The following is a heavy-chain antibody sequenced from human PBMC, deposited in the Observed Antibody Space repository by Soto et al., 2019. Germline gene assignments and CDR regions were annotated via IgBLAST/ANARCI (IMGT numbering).Heavy chain of an antibody. D-gene: IGHD4-4*01. Sequence: SLRLSCAASGFTFSSYAMHWVRQAPGKGLEWVAVISYDGSNKYYADSVKGRFTISRDNSKNTLYLQMNSLRAEDTAVYYCARETAVKYYFDYWGQGTLVTVSS. J-gene: IGHJ4*02. CDR1: GFTFSSYA. CDR2: ISYDGSNK. V-gene: IGHV3-30-3*01. CDR3: ARETAVKYYFDY.